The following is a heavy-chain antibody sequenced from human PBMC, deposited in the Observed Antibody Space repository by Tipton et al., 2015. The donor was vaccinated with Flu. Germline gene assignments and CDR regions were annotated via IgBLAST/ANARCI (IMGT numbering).Heavy chain of an antibody. CDR2: IYPSGST. V-gene: IGHV4-4*07. CDR3: ACAGHGYYDSSGSDY. Sequence: TLSLTCTVSGGSLSSYFWSWIRQPAGKGLEWIGRIYPSGSTYYNPSLKSRVTISVDTSKNQFSLKLTSVTAADTAVYYCACAGHGYYDSSGSDYWGQGTLVPVSS. D-gene: IGHD3-22*01. CDR1: GGSLSSYF. J-gene: IGHJ4*02.